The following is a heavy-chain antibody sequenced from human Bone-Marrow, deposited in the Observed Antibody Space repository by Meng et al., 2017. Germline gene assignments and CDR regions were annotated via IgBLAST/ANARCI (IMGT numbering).Heavy chain of an antibody. J-gene: IGHJ4*02. Sequence: ASVKVSCKASGYTFTSYYMHWVRQAPGQGLEWMGIINPSGGSTSYAQKFQGRVTMTRDTSTSTVYMELSSLRSEDTAVYYCATEPQTYGGYYWGQGTLVTVSS. D-gene: IGHD3-10*01. CDR3: ATEPQTYGGYY. CDR1: GYTFTSYY. CDR2: INPSGGST. V-gene: IGHV1-46*01.